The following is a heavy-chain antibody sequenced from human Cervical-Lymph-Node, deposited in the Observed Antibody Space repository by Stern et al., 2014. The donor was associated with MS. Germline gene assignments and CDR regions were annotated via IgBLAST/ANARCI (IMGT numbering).Heavy chain of an antibody. Sequence: VQLVESGGGLVKPGGSLRLSCAASGFTFSDYYMSWIRQAPGKGLEWVSYISSSSRYTNYAASVKGRFTISRDNAKNSLYLQMNSLRAEDTAVYYCARDLSGVGATGYFDYWGQGTLVTVSS. V-gene: IGHV3-11*06. CDR1: GFTFSDYY. D-gene: IGHD1-26*01. CDR3: ARDLSGVGATGYFDY. CDR2: ISSSSRYT. J-gene: IGHJ4*02.